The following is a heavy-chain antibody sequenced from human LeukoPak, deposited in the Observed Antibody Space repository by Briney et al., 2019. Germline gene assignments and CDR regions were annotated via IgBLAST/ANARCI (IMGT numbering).Heavy chain of an antibody. J-gene: IGHJ6*04. CDR1: GFTFDDYA. D-gene: IGHD3-10*02. CDR3: AELGITMIGGV. Sequence: GGSLRLSCAASGFTFDDYAMSWVRQAPGKGLEWVSGINWNGGSTGYADSVKGRFTISRDNAKNSLYLQMNSLRAEDTAVYYCAELGITMIGGVWGKGTTVTISS. V-gene: IGHV3-20*04. CDR2: INWNGGST.